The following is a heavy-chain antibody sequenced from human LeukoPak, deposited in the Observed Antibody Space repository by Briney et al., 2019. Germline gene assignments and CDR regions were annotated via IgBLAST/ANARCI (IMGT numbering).Heavy chain of an antibody. D-gene: IGHD3-22*01. V-gene: IGHV4-59*12. CDR1: GGSISSYY. CDR2: IYYSGST. Sequence: TPSETLSLTCTVSGGSISSYYWSWIRQPPGKGLEWIGYIYYSGSTNYNPSLKSRVTISVDTSKNQFSLKLTSVTAADTAVYYCARYYDISGYSAFDIWGQGTMVTVSS. J-gene: IGHJ3*02. CDR3: ARYYDISGYSAFDI.